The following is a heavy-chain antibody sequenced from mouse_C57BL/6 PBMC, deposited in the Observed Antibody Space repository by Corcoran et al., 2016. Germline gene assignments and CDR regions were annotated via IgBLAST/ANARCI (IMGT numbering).Heavy chain of an antibody. V-gene: IGHV1-26*01. D-gene: IGHD2-3*01. CDR2: INPNNGGT. CDR3: ASDEYDGTRGYFDV. J-gene: IGHJ1*03. Sequence: EVQLQQSGPELVKPGASVKISCKASGYTFTDYYMNWVKQSHGKSLEWIGDINPNNGGTSYNQKFKGKATLTVDKSSSTAYMELRSLTSEDSAVYYCASDEYDGTRGYFDVWGTGTTVTVSS. CDR1: GYTFTDYY.